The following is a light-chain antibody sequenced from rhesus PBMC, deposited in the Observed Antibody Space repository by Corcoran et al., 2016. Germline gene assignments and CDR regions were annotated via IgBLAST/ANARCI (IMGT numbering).Light chain of an antibody. CDR2: AAS. CDR1: QGISNA. CDR3: QQGYSTPWT. V-gene: IGKV1-33*02. J-gene: IGKJ1*01. Sequence: DIQMSQSPSSLSASVGDKVTITCRASQGISNALAWYQQKPGKAPKLLLYAASSLESGDPSRFIGSRSGTDFTLTISSLQPEDFATYYCQQGYSTPWTFGQGTKVEIK.